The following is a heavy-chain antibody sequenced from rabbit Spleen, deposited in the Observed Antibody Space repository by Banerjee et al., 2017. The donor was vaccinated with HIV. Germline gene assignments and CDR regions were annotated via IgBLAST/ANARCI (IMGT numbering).Heavy chain of an antibody. D-gene: IGHD8-1*01. J-gene: IGHJ6*01. V-gene: IGHV1S40*01. CDR2: AYAGSSSST. CDR3: ARDSGTSFSTYGMDL. Sequence: QSLEESGGDLVKPGASLTLTCTASGFSFSSSDYICWVRQAPGKGLEWVACAYAGSSSSTYSATWAKGRFTISKTSSTTVTLQMTSLTAADTATYFCARDSGTSFSTYGMDLWGPGTLVTVS. CDR1: GFSFSSSDY.